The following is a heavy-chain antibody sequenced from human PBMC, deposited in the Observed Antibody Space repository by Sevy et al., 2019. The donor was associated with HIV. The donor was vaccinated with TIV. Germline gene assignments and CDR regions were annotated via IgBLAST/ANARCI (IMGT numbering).Heavy chain of an antibody. CDR2: IKQDGSDK. CDR1: GFTFSDYW. Sequence: GGSLRLSCTASGFTFSDYWMSWVRQAPGKGLEWVANIKQDGSDKHYVDSVKGRFTISRDNAKNSLYLQMNSLRAGDXXXXXXXXXXXTVTPFDYWGQGTLVTVSS. V-gene: IGHV3-7*01. D-gene: IGHD4-17*01. CDR3: XXXXXTVTPFDY. J-gene: IGHJ4*02.